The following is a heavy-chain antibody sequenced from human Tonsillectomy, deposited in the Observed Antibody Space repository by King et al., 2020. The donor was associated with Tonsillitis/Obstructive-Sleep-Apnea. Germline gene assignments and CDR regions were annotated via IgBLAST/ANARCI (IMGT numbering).Heavy chain of an antibody. CDR3: AGYCSGGSCYSGDY. D-gene: IGHD2-15*01. Sequence: QLVQSGSELKKPGASVKVSCKASGYTFTTYAINWVRQAPGQGLEWMGWINTNTGNPTYAQGFTGRFVFSLDTSVNTAYLQISSLKAEDTAVYYCAGYCSGGSCYSGDYWGQGTLVTVSS. J-gene: IGHJ4*02. CDR1: GYTFTTYA. V-gene: IGHV7-4-1*02. CDR2: INTNTGNP.